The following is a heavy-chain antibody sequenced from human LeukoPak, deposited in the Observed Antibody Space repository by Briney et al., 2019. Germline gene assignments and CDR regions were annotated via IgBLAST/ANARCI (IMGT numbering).Heavy chain of an antibody. J-gene: IGHJ4*02. V-gene: IGHV3-53*01. CDR3: TRDSPPDY. CDR1: GFTVSSNY. Sequence: GGSLRLSCAASGFTVSSNYMSWVRQAPGKGLEWVSVIYSGGSTYYADSVKGRFTISRDNAKNSLYLQMNSLRAEDTAIYYCTRDSPPDYWGQGTLVTVSS. CDR2: IYSGGST.